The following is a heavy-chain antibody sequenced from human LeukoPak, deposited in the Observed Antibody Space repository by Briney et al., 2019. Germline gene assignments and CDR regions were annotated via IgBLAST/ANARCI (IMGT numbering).Heavy chain of an antibody. CDR1: GVSFSGYY. CDR2: INHSGRT. D-gene: IGHD6-13*01. CDR3: ARGIRRIAAAGSRFDY. Sequence: SETLSLTCAVYGVSFSGYYLSWIRQPPGKGLEWMGEINHSGRTNYNPSLKSRVTISVDTSKNQFSLQLSSVTAADTAVYYCARGIRRIAAAGSRFDYWGQGNLVTVSS. V-gene: IGHV4-34*01. J-gene: IGHJ4*02.